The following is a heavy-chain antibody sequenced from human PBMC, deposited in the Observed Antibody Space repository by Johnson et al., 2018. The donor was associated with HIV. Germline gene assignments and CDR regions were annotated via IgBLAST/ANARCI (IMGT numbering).Heavy chain of an antibody. CDR3: ASHRSIAADDAFDI. CDR2: INHDVSAI. Sequence: VQLVESGGGLVQPGGSLTLSCAVSGFTVSSNYMSWVRQVQGKGPEWVANINHDVSAIHYVDSVKGRFTISRDNAKNSLYLQMKSLRAEDTALYYCASHRSIAADDAFDIWGQGTMVTVSS. V-gene: IGHV3-7*03. J-gene: IGHJ3*02. D-gene: IGHD6-13*01. CDR1: GFTVSSNY.